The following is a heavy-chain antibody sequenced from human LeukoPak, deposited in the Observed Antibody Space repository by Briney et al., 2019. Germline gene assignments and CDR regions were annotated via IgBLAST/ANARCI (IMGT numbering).Heavy chain of an antibody. CDR3: ARARTPIYGSGSYYVNWFDP. CDR1: GYTFTGYY. CDR2: INPDSGGT. Sequence: ASVKVSCKASGYTFTGYYMHWVRQAPGQGLEWMGRINPDSGGTNYAQKFQGRVTMTRDTSISTAYMELSRLRSDDTAVYYCARARTPIYGSGSYYVNWFDPWGQGTLVTVSS. V-gene: IGHV1-2*06. D-gene: IGHD3-10*01. J-gene: IGHJ5*02.